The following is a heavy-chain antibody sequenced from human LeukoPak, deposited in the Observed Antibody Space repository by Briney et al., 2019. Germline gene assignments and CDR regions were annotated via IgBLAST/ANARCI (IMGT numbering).Heavy chain of an antibody. V-gene: IGHV3-11*06. CDR2: ISSSSNYT. J-gene: IGHJ5*02. D-gene: IGHD2-15*01. CDR1: GFTFSDYH. Sequence: GGSLRLSCAASGFTFSDYHMSWIRQAPGKGLECISYISSSSNYTNYADSVKGRFTISRDNAKNSLYLQMNSLRAEDTAVYYCARARYCSGGTCYSPAWFDPWGQGTLVTVSS. CDR3: ARARYCSGGTCYSPAWFDP.